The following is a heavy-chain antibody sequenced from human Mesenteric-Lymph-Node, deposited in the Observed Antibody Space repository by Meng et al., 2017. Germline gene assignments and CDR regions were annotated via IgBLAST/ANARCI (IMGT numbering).Heavy chain of an antibody. D-gene: IGHD5-24*01. Sequence: GGSLRLSCAASGFTFSSYWMHWVRQVPEKGLEWVSRINSDGSTTNYADSVKGRFTISRDNAKNTLSLQMSSLRAEDTAVYYCARDPRYNGYFQNWGQGALVTVSS. V-gene: IGHV3-74*01. CDR3: ARDPRYNGYFQN. CDR2: INSDGSTT. CDR1: GFTFSSYW. J-gene: IGHJ1*01.